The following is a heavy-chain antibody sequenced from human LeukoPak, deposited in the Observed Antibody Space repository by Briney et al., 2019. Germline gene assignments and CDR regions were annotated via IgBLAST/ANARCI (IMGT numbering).Heavy chain of an antibody. D-gene: IGHD3-10*01. J-gene: IGHJ6*03. CDR1: GGTFSSYA. V-gene: IGHV1-69*13. CDR3: ARGGPRDYGSGVFDYYYMDV. CDR2: IIPILGTA. Sequence: ASVKVSCKASGGTFSSYAISWVRQAPGQGLEWMGGIIPILGTANYAQKFQGRVTITADESTSTAYMELSSLRSEDTAVYYCARGGPRDYGSGVFDYYYMDVWGKGTTVTISS.